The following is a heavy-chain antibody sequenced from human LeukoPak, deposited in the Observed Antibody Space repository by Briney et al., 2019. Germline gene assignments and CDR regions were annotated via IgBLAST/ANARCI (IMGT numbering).Heavy chain of an antibody. CDR1: GFTFVDYA. Sequence: PGGSLRLSCAASGFTFVDYAMHWVRHAPGKGLEWVSGISWNSGSIGYADSVKGRFTISRDNAKNSLYLQMNSLRAEDTALYYCAKDISSSLSSPGFDPWGQGTLVTVSS. CDR3: AKDISSSLSSPGFDP. V-gene: IGHV3-9*01. J-gene: IGHJ5*02. D-gene: IGHD6-13*01. CDR2: ISWNSGSI.